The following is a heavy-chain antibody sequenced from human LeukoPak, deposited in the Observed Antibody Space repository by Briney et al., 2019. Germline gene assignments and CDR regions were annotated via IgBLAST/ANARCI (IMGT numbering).Heavy chain of an antibody. J-gene: IGHJ4*02. CDR1: GFIFTDYT. D-gene: IGHD2-15*01. CDR2: ISSNGGFT. CDR3: ARETPSADAAFDY. V-gene: IGHV3-64*04. Sequence: PGASLRLSCSASGFIFTDYTMHWVRQAPGKGLEYVSAISSNGGFTNYADSVKGRFTISRDNSKNTLDLQMNSLRAEDTAVYYCARETPSADAAFDYWGQGTLVTVSS.